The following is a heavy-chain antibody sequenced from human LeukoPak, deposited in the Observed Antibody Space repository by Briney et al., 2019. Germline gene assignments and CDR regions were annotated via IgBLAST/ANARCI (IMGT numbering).Heavy chain of an antibody. J-gene: IGHJ5*02. V-gene: IGHV1-2*02. CDR3: AMSSSPSADYYSSGSQYNWCVA. D-gene: IGHD3-10*01. CDR2: INPNTGGT. CDR1: GDTFTGYY. Sequence: GASVKLSCKASGDTFTGYYMHWVSQAPGHGLEWLGWINPNTGGTNYAKKFQGRVTMNRDTSLSTASMELSRMRSVVTPVYYCAMSSSPSADYYSSGSQYNWCVAWGQGTLVTVSS.